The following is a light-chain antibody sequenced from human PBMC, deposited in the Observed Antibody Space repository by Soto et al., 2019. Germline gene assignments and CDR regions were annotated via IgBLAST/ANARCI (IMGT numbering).Light chain of an antibody. V-gene: IGKV3D-20*02. J-gene: IGKJ1*01. Sequence: IVLTQSPRTLAFSSGERATLSCRASQSVRTDYLAWYQQKPGQAPRPLIYDASSRATGIPDRFSGSGSGTEFTLTISSLQSEDFAVYYCQQYNNWPTFGQGTKVDIK. CDR2: DAS. CDR1: QSVRTDY. CDR3: QQYNNWPT.